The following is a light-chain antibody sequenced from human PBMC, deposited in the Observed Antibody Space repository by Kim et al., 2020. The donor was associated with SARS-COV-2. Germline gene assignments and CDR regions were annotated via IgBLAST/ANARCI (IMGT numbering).Light chain of an antibody. CDR3: SSYAGSYNWV. CDR1: SSDVDAFNF. V-gene: IGLV2-8*01. CDR2: EVT. Sequence: GQSFTSSCTGTSSDVDAFNFVSWYQQHPGKAPKFIIYEVTKRPSGVPDRFSGSKSGNTASLTVSVLQAEDEADYYCSSYAGSYNWVFGGGTQLTVL. J-gene: IGLJ3*02.